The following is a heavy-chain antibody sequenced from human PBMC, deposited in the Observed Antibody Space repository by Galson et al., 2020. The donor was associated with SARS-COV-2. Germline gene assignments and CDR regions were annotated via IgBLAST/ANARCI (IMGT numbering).Heavy chain of an antibody. V-gene: IGHV3-30-3*01. Sequence: GGSLRLSCAASGFTFSSYAMHWVRQAPGKGLEWVAVISYDGSNKYYADSVKGRFTISRDNSKNTLYLQMNSLRAEDTAVYYCARGFGGYYYYMDVWGKGTTVTVSS. CDR2: ISYDGSNK. J-gene: IGHJ6*03. CDR3: ARGFGGYYYYMDV. CDR1: GFTFSSYA. D-gene: IGHD3-16*01.